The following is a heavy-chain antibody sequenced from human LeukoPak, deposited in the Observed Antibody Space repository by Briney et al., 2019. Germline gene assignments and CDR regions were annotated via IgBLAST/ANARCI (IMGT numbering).Heavy chain of an antibody. CDR1: GFTFSSYS. CDR3: ARDLSRGKPHAFDI. D-gene: IGHD1-14*01. V-gene: IGHV3-21*01. Sequence: GGSLRLSCAASGFTFSSYSMNWVRQAPGKGLEWVSSISSSSSYIYYADSVKGRFTISRDNAKKSLYPQMNGLRAEDTVVYYCARDLSRGKPHAFDIWGQGTMVTVSS. CDR2: ISSSSSYI. J-gene: IGHJ3*02.